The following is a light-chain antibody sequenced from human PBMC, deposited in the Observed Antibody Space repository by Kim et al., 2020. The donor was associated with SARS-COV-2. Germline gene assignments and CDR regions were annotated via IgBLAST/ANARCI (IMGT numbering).Light chain of an antibody. J-gene: IGLJ2*01. Sequence: QSALPQPASVSGSPGQSVTISCTGSSSDVDGYNYVSWYQQHPGQAPRLMIYDVSKRPSGVSDRFSGSMSGNTASLIISGLQAEDEANYYCSSYTSINTVLFGGGTQLTVL. CDR1: SSDVDGYNY. CDR3: SSYTSINTVL. V-gene: IGLV2-14*03. CDR2: DVS.